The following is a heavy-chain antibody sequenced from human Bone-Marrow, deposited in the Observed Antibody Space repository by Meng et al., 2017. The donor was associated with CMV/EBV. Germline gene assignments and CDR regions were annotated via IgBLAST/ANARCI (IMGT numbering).Heavy chain of an antibody. CDR1: GYIFTEHY. J-gene: IGHJ6*02. V-gene: IGHV1-2*02. CDR2: VNPNSGGT. D-gene: IGHD1-26*01. Sequence: ASVKVSCKASGYIFTEHYVHWVRQAPGEGLEWMGWVNPNSGGTNYAQKFQGRVTMTRDTSISTAYMELSSLRSDDTAVYYCARDRIDCELNYGMDVWGQGTTVTVSS. CDR3: ARDRIDCELNYGMDV.